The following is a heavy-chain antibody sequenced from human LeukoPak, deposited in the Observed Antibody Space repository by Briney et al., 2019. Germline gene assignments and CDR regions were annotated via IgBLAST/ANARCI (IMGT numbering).Heavy chain of an antibody. Sequence: SETLSLTCAVYGGSFSGYSWTWIRQPPGKGLEWIGEIDRSGSTNYNPSLKSRLTISVDTSKNQFSLKLSSVTAADTAVYYCARGVAGYGPYDYWGQGTLVTVSS. V-gene: IGHV4-34*01. D-gene: IGHD5-12*01. CDR3: ARGVAGYGPYDY. CDR2: IDRSGST. J-gene: IGHJ4*02. CDR1: GGSFSGYS.